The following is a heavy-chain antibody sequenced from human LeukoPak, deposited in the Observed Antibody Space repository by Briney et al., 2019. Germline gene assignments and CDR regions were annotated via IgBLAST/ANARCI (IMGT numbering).Heavy chain of an antibody. CDR2: TYYRSKWYN. CDR1: GDSVSSNSDA. V-gene: IGHV6-1*01. Sequence: PSQTLSLTCAISGDSVSSNSDAWNWIRQSPSRGLEWLGRTYYRSKWYNDYAVSVKSRITINPDTSKNQFSLQLNSVTPEDTAVYYCARGYYYGSGSYYDYYYYGMDVWGQGTTVTVSS. D-gene: IGHD3-10*01. CDR3: ARGYYYGSGSYYDYYYYGMDV. J-gene: IGHJ6*02.